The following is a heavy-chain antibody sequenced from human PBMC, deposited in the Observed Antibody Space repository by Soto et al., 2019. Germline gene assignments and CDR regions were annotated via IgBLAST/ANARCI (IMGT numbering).Heavy chain of an antibody. CDR2: IYYSGST. D-gene: IGHD2-2*01. CDR3: ARHRIVVVPAAMLIPVGDNWFDP. Sequence: SETLSLTCTVSGGSISSSSYYWGWIRQPPGKGLEWIGSIYYSGSTYYNPSLKSRVTISVDTSKNQFSLKLSSVTAADTAVYYCARHRIVVVPAAMLIPVGDNWFDPWGQGTLVTVSS. CDR1: GGSISSSSYY. J-gene: IGHJ5*02. V-gene: IGHV4-39*01.